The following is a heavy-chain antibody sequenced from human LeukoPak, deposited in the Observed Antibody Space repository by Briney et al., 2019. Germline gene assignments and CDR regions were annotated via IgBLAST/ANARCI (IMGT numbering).Heavy chain of an antibody. V-gene: IGHV1-3*01. J-gene: IGHJ4*02. D-gene: IGHD3-10*01. CDR2: INAGNGNT. Sequence: GASVKVSCKASGYTFTSYAMHWVRQAPGQRLEWMGWINAGNGNTKYSQKFQGRVTITRDTSASKAYMELSSLRSEDTAVYYCARVAFYGSGNRFDYWGQGTLVTVSS. CDR3: ARVAFYGSGNRFDY. CDR1: GYTFTSYA.